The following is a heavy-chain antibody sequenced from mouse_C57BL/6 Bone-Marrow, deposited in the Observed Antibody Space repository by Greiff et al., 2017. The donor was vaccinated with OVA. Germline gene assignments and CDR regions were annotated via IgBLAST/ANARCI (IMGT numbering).Heavy chain of an antibody. CDR2: IYPGGGYT. J-gene: IGHJ2*01. D-gene: IGHD2-4*01. V-gene: IGHV1-63*01. Sequence: LVESGAELVRPGTSVKMSCKASGYTFTNYWIGWAKQRPGHGLEWIGDIYPGGGYTNYNEKFKGQATLTADKSSSTAYMQFSSLTSEDSAIYYCARGGLRHFDYWGQGTTLTVSS. CDR1: GYTFTNYW. CDR3: ARGGLRHFDY.